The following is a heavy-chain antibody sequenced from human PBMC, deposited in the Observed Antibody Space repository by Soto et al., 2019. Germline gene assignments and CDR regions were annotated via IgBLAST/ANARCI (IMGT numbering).Heavy chain of an antibody. Sequence: EVQLVESGGGLVQPGGSLRLSCAVSGFTFSSDWMHWVRQAPGKGLVWVSRINSDGSSTSYADSVKGRFTISRDNAKNTLYLQMNRPRAEDTAVYYCASTVVTGYWGQGTLVTVSS. V-gene: IGHV3-74*01. D-gene: IGHD2-15*01. CDR1: GFTFSSDW. CDR2: INSDGSST. J-gene: IGHJ4*02. CDR3: ASTVVTGY.